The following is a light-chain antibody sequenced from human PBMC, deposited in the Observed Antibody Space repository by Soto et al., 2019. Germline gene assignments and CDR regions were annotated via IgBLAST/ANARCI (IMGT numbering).Light chain of an antibody. V-gene: IGKV2-30*01. J-gene: IGKJ2*01. CDR3: MQGTHWPKS. CDR2: KVS. CDR1: QSLVSSDGNTY. Sequence: DVVMTQSPLSLPVTLGQPASLSCRSSQSLVSSDGNTYLSWLQQRPGQSPRRLIYKVSNRDSGVPDRFSGSGSGTDFTLKISRVEAEDVGVYFCMQGTHWPKSFGQGTKLEIK.